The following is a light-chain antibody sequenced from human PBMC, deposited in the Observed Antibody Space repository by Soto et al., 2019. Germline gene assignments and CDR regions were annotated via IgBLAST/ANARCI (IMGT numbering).Light chain of an antibody. Sequence: QSALTQPASVSGAPGQSITISCTGTNSDVNYVSWHQQHPGKAPKLMIYEVSYRSSGVSNRFSGSKSGNTASLTISGLQAEDEADYYCSSSTSSNTFVFGTGTKLTV. CDR1: NSDVNY. J-gene: IGLJ1*01. V-gene: IGLV2-14*01. CDR2: EVS. CDR3: SSSTSSNTFV.